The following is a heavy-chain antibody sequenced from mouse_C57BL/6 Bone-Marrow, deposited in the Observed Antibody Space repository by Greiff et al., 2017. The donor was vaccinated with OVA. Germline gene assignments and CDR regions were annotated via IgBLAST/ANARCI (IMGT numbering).Heavy chain of an antibody. CDR1: GYTFTEYT. CDR3: ARHEGPYYYGSSYEFAY. Sequence: QVQLQQSGAELVKPGASVKLSCKASGYTFTEYTIHWVKQRSGQGLEWIGWFYPGSGSIKYNEKFKDKATLTADKSSSTVYMELSRLTSEDSAVYFCARHEGPYYYGSSYEFAYWGQGTLVTVSA. CDR2: FYPGSGSI. J-gene: IGHJ3*01. D-gene: IGHD1-1*01. V-gene: IGHV1-62-2*01.